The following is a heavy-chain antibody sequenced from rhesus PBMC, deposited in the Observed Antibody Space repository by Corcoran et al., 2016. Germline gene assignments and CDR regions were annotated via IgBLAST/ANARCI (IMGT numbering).Heavy chain of an antibody. CDR3: TRAIVRGAFDD. D-gene: IGHD2-2*01. CDR2: IPTGKCNK. CDR1: GYTFTDSY. Sequence: QVQLVQSGAELQQPGASVELSCQASGYTFTDSYMYWVRQGPGQGLVWISLIPTGKCNKGYAQILQGRANITTDTDTSTGYMELRSLRSEDTAVDYCTRAIVRGAFDDWGQGVLVTVSS. V-gene: IGHV1-1*01. J-gene: IGHJ4*01.